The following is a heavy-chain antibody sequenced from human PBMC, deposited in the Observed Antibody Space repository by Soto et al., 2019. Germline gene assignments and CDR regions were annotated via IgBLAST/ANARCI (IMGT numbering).Heavy chain of an antibody. D-gene: IGHD3-10*01. V-gene: IGHV1-69*13. J-gene: IGHJ6*02. Sequence: EASVKVSCKASGGTFSSYAISWVQQAPGQGLEWMGGIIPIFGTANYAQKFQGRVTITADESTSTAYMELSSLRSEDTAVYYCARAYGAGSYYQYYYYGMDVWGQGTTVTVSS. CDR3: ARAYGAGSYYQYYYYGMDV. CDR2: IIPIFGTA. CDR1: GGTFSSYA.